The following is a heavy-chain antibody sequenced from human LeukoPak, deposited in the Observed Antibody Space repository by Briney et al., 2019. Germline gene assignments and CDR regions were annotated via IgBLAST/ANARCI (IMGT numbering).Heavy chain of an antibody. J-gene: IGHJ6*02. CDR3: ASSAAIYYYYYYGMDV. CDR1: GCTVSSNY. Sequence: GGSLRLSCAASGCTVSSNYMSWVRKASGKGQQWVSVRFSSGSTYYADSVKGRFTISIDNAKNTLYLQMNSLRAEDTAVYYCASSAAIYYYYYYGMDVWGQGTTVTVSS. CDR2: RFSSGST. V-gene: IGHV3-53*01. D-gene: IGHD3-3*01.